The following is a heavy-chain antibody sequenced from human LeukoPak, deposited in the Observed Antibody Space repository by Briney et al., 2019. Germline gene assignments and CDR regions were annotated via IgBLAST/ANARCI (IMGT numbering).Heavy chain of an antibody. CDR3: AREHDSSGYWTVISYFDY. J-gene: IGHJ4*02. CDR2: IKQDGSEK. V-gene: IGHV3-7*01. D-gene: IGHD3-22*01. CDR1: GFTFSSYW. Sequence: GGSLRLSCAASGFTFSSYWMSWVRQAPGKGLEWVANIKQDGSEKYYVDSVKGRFTISRDNAKNSLYLQMNSLRAEDTAVYYCAREHDSSGYWTVISYFDYWGQGTLVTVSS.